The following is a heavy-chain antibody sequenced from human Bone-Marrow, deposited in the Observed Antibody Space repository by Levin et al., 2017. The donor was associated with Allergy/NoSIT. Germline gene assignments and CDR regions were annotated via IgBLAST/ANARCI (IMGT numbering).Heavy chain of an antibody. CDR2: ISGSGGST. D-gene: IGHD3-22*01. CDR1: GFTFSSYA. Sequence: GGSLRLSCAASGFTFSSYAMSWVRQAPGKGLEWVSAISGSGGSTYYADSVKGRFTISRDNSKNTLYLQMNSLRAEDTAVYYCAKCWSYYDSSGLDAFDIWGQGTMVTVSS. V-gene: IGHV3-23*01. J-gene: IGHJ3*02. CDR3: AKCWSYYDSSGLDAFDI.